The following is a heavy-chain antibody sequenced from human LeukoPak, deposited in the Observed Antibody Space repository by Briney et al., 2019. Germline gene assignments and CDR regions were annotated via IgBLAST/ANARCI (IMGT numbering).Heavy chain of an antibody. V-gene: IGHV3-48*03. CDR1: GFTFSSYE. D-gene: IGHD6-19*01. CDR3: ARELAVATTGSDY. CDR2: ISSSGSTI. J-gene: IGHJ4*02. Sequence: GGSLRLSCAASGFTFSSYEMNWVRQAPGKGLEWVSYISSSGSTIYYADSVKGRFTISRDNAKNSLYLQMNSLRAEDRAVYYCARELAVATTGSDYRGQGTLVTVSS.